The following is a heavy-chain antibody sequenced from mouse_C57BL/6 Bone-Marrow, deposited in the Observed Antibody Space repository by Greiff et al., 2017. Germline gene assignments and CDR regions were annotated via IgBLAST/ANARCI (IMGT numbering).Heavy chain of an antibody. J-gene: IGHJ3*01. Sequence: EVKLQESGPGLVKPSQSLSLTCSVTGYSITSGYYWNWIRQLPGNKLEWMGYISYDGSNNYNPSLKNRISITRDTSKNQFFLKLNSVTTEDTATYYCARGLRAWFAYWGQGALVTVSA. CDR3: ARGLRAWFAY. CDR1: GYSITSGYY. V-gene: IGHV3-6*01. CDR2: ISYDGSN. D-gene: IGHD2-4*01.